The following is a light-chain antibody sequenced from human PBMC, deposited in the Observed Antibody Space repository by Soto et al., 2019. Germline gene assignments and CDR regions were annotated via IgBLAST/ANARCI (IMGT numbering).Light chain of an antibody. V-gene: IGKV3-20*01. CDR3: QQYGTSEII. CDR1: QTVTRND. CDR2: GAS. Sequence: DIESAQSPXTLSLSPGERATLSCRASQTVTRNDLAWHQQKPGQTPRLLVYGASSRATGIPDRFSGSGSGTDFTLTISRLETEDFAVFYCQQYGTSEIIFGQGTRLEI. J-gene: IGKJ5*01.